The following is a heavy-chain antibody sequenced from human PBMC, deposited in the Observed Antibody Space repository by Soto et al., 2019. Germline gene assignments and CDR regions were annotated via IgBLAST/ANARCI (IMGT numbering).Heavy chain of an antibody. CDR1: GFTFSNYW. J-gene: IGHJ4*02. V-gene: IGHV3-7*05. CDR3: ARDVEGARDY. CDR2: IKQDESEK. Sequence: EVQLVESGGGLVQPGGSLRLSCAASGFTFSNYWMSWARQAPGKGLEWVANIKQDESEKYFVDSVKGRFTISRDNAKNSLYLQMNSLRAEDTAVYYCARDVEGARDYWGQGTLVTVSS. D-gene: IGHD2-21*01.